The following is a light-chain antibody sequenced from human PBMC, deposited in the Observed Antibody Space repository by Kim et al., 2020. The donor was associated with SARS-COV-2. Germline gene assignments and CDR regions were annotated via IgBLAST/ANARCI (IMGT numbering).Light chain of an antibody. CDR2: DAS. V-gene: IGKV3-11*01. J-gene: IGKJ2*01. CDR1: QSLSNH. Sequence: EIVLTQSPATLSLSPGERATLSCRASQSLSNHLAWYQQKPGQAPRLLIYDASNRATGIPARFSGSGSGTDFTLTISSLEPEDFVVYYCQKRTNWSYTFGRGPSWRSN. CDR3: QKRTNWSYT.